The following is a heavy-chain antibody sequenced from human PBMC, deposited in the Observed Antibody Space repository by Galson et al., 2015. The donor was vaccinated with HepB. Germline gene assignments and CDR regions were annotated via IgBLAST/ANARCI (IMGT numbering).Heavy chain of an antibody. D-gene: IGHD5-18*01. CDR3: ASRRLNVDTAMVTDYYYGMDV. CDR2: IIPIFGTA. CDR1: GGTFRSYA. Sequence: SVKVSCKASGGTFRSYAISWVRQAPGQGLEWMGGIIPIFGTANYAQKFQGRVTITADESTSTAYLELSSLRSEETAVYYCASRRLNVDTAMVTDYYYGMDVWGQGTTFTVSS. J-gene: IGHJ6*02. V-gene: IGHV1-69*13.